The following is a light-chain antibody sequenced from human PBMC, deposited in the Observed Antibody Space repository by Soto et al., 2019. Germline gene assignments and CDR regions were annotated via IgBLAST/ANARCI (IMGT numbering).Light chain of an antibody. J-gene: IGLJ2*01. CDR2: DVT. V-gene: IGLV2-14*03. Sequence: QSALTQPASVSGSPGQSITISCTGTSSDVGAYNFVSWYQQHPGKAPKLMIYDVTNRPSGVSSRFSGSKSGNTASLAISGLQGEDEADYYCSSYTTSNTLVFGGGTKVTVL. CDR1: SSDVGAYNF. CDR3: SSYTTSNTLV.